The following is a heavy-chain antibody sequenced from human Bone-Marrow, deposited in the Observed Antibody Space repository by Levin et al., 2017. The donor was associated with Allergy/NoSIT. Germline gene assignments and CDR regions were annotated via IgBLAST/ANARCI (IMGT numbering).Heavy chain of an antibody. CDR2: IYYSGST. Sequence: SETLSLTCTVSGGSISSAGYFWNWIRRHPGKGLEWIGSIYYSGSTYYNPSLKSRVRISLDTSKNHLSLKLSSVTAADTAVYYCAGGPRGLPAAMNWFDPWGQGTLVTVSS. CDR3: AGGPRGLPAAMNWFDP. V-gene: IGHV4-31*03. D-gene: IGHD2-2*01. CDR1: GGSISSAGYF. J-gene: IGHJ5*02.